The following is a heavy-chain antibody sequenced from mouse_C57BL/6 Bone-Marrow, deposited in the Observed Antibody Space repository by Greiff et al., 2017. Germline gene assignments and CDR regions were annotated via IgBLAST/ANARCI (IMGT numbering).Heavy chain of an antibody. CDR3: TREDLLLRPFAY. V-gene: IGHV1-15*01. CDR1: GYTFTDYE. Sequence: QVHVKQPGAELVRPGASVTLSCKASGYTFTDYEMHWVKQTPVHGLEWIGAIDPETGGTAYNQKFKGKAILTADKSSSTAYMELRSLTSEDSAVYYCTREDLLLRPFAYWGQGTLVTVSA. CDR2: IDPETGGT. J-gene: IGHJ3*01. D-gene: IGHD1-1*01.